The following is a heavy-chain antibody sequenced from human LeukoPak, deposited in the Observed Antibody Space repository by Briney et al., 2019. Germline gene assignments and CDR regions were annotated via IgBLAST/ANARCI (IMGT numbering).Heavy chain of an antibody. J-gene: IGHJ6*02. CDR1: GFTFSSYA. CDR3: ARDKGSRVVPAAMSV. Sequence: SGGSLRLSCAASGFTFSSYAMHWVRQAPGKGLEWVAVISYDGSNKYYADSVKGRFTISRDNSKNTLYLQMNSLRAEDTAVYYCARDKGSRVVPAAMSVWGQGTTVTVSS. V-gene: IGHV3-30-3*01. D-gene: IGHD2-2*01. CDR2: ISYDGSNK.